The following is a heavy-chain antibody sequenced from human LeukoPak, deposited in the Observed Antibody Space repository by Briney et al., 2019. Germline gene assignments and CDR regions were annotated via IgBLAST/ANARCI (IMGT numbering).Heavy chain of an antibody. D-gene: IGHD2-2*02. CDR2: INPNSGGT. V-gene: IGHV1-2*02. CDR3: ARVDTVVVPAGITWFDP. CDR1: GYTFTRYY. Sequence: ASVKVSCKASGYTFTRYYMHWVRQAPGQGREWMGWINPNSGGTKYAQKFQGRVTMSRDTSISTAYMELSRLRSDDTAVYYCARVDTVVVPAGITWFDPWGQGTLVTVSS. J-gene: IGHJ5*02.